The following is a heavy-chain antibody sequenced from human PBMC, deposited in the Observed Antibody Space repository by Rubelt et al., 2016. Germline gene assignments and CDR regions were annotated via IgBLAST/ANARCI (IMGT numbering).Heavy chain of an antibody. V-gene: IGHV1-18*01. Sequence: QVQLVQSGAEVKKPGASVKVSCKASGYTFTSYGISWVRQAPGQGLEWMGWISAYNGHTNYAQRFQGRGNMTAETSTSTAYMGLMILGSEDTAVYYCARVISGVEYSSSWHFDYWGQGTLVTVSS. D-gene: IGHD6-13*01. CDR2: ISAYNGHT. CDR3: ARVISGVEYSSSWHFDY. J-gene: IGHJ4*02. CDR1: GYTFTSYG.